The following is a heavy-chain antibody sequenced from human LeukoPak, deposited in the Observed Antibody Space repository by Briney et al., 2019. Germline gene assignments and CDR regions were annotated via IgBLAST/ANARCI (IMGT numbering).Heavy chain of an antibody. CDR3: ARDPPMVRGVTKHAFDI. CDR2: IIPIFGTA. CDR1: GGTFSSYA. Sequence: SVKVSCKAAGGTFSSYAISWVRQAPGQGLEWMGGIIPIFGTANYAQKFQGRVTITADESTSTAYMELSSLRSEDTAVYYCARDPPMVRGVTKHAFDIWGQGTMVTVSS. D-gene: IGHD3-10*01. V-gene: IGHV1-69*13. J-gene: IGHJ3*02.